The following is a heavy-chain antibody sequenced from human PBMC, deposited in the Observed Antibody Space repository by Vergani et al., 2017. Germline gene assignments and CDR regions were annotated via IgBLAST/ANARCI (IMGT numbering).Heavy chain of an antibody. J-gene: IGHJ2*01. CDR2: FDPEHGEV. CDR3: AIVTDYYESSGYYGDYWY. CDR1: GYSLTELT. D-gene: IGHD3-22*01. Sequence: QVQLVQSGSEVRKPGASVKVSCQVSGYSLTELTIHWVRQAPGKGLEWMGGFDPEHGEVTFAHHIQGRVTMTEDRSTDTAYMELSSLRPEDTALYYCAIVTDYYESSGYYGDYWY. V-gene: IGHV1-24*01.